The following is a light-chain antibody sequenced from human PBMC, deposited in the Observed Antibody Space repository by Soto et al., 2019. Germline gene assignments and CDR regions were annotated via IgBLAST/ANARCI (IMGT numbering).Light chain of an antibody. CDR1: QSVLYSSNNKNY. Sequence: DIVMTQSPDSLAVSLGERATINCKSSQSVLYSSNNKNYLAWYQQKPGQPPKLLIYWASTRDSGVPDRFSGSGSATDFTRTIGSLQAEDVAVYYCQHYYSTPSPCGRGLMVEIK. V-gene: IGKV4-1*01. J-gene: IGKJ1*01. CDR2: WAS. CDR3: QHYYSTPSP.